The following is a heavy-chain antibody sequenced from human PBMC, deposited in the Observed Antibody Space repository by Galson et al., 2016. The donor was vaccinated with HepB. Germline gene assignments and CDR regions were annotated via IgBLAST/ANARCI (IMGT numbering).Heavy chain of an antibody. Sequence: SLRLSCAASGFTVSSITWVRQAPGKGLEWVSVIYSGGSTYYTDSVKGRFTISRDNSKNTVYLQMNSLSAEDTAMYHCATKQEGIPMIRGVTVDYYGMDVWGQGTTVTVSS. CDR1: GFTVSS. CDR3: ATKQEGIPMIRGVTVDYYGMDV. V-gene: IGHV3-53*01. CDR2: IYSGGST. J-gene: IGHJ6*02. D-gene: IGHD3-10*01.